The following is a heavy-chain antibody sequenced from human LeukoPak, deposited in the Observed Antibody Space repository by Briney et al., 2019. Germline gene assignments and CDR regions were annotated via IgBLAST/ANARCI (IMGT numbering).Heavy chain of an antibody. V-gene: IGHV3-7*03. J-gene: IGHJ3*02. CDR2: IKQDGSEK. Sequence: GGSLRLSCAASGFTFSSYAMSWVRQAPGKGLEWEANIKQDGSEKYYVDSVKGRFTISRDNAKNSLYLQMNSLRAEDTAVYYCARRRYSSSWYDAFDIWGQGTMVTVSS. D-gene: IGHD6-13*01. CDR1: GFTFSSYA. CDR3: ARRRYSSSWYDAFDI.